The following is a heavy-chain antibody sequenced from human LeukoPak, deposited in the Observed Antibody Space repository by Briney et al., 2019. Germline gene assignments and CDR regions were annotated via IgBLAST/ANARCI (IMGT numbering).Heavy chain of an antibody. CDR3: AKGGWFGESSPIDY. Sequence: GRSLRLSCAASGFTFSSYGMHWVRQAPGKGLEWVAVISYDGSNKYYADSVKGRFTISRDSSKNTLYLQMNSLRAEDTAVYYCAKGGWFGESSPIDYWGQGTLVTVSS. CDR1: GFTFSSYG. D-gene: IGHD3-10*01. CDR2: ISYDGSNK. J-gene: IGHJ4*02. V-gene: IGHV3-30*18.